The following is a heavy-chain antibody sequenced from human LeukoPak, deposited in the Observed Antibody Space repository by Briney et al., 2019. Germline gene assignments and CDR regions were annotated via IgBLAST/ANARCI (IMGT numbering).Heavy chain of an antibody. J-gene: IGHJ4*02. CDR1: GFTFSNYW. V-gene: IGHV3-7*05. Sequence: GGSLRLSCAASGFTFSNYWMSWVRQAPGKGLEWVANIKQDGSEKYYADSVKGRFTISRDNAKSSLYLQLNSLRAEDTAVYYCAKDAAGPEYWGQGTLVTVSS. D-gene: IGHD6-13*01. CDR2: IKQDGSEK. CDR3: AKDAAGPEY.